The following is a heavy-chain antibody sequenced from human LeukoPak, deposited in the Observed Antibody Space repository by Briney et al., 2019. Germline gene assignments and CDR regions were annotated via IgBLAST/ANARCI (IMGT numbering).Heavy chain of an antibody. CDR1: GGSISSSSYF. Sequence: SETLSLTCTVSGGSISSSSYFWGWIRQPPGKGLEWIGSIYYSGSTYYSPSLKSRVTISVDTSKNQFYLKLSSVTAADTAVYYCARRGYSSGWYYFDYWGQGTLVTVSS. CDR2: IYYSGST. J-gene: IGHJ4*02. V-gene: IGHV4-39*01. D-gene: IGHD6-19*01. CDR3: ARRGYSSGWYYFDY.